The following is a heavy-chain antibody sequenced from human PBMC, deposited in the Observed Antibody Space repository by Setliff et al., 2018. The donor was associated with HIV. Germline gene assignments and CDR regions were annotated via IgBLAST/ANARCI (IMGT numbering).Heavy chain of an antibody. J-gene: IGHJ4*02. D-gene: IGHD1-26*01. V-gene: IGHV3-48*03. CDR1: GYTFSSND. CDR3: AKDRSGSYSFARD. Sequence: SCKASGYTFSSNDINWVRQATGQGLEWMGQIIPIFGTTNYADSVKGRFTISRDNAKNSLYLQMNSLRAEDTAVYYCAKDRSGSYSFARDWGQGTLVTVSS. CDR2: IIPIFGTT.